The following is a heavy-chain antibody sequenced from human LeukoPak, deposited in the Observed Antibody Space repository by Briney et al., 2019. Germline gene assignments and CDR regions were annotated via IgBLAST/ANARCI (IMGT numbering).Heavy chain of an antibody. CDR1: GFTFSSYS. D-gene: IGHD3-22*01. Sequence: GGSLRLSCAASGFTFSSYSMNWVRQAPGKGLEWVSSISSSSSYIYYADSVEGRFTISRDNAKNSLYLQMNSLRAEDTAVYYCARYPPTYYYDSSGFGGWGQGTLVTVSS. CDR3: ARYPPTYYYDSSGFGG. V-gene: IGHV3-21*01. CDR2: ISSSSSYI. J-gene: IGHJ4*02.